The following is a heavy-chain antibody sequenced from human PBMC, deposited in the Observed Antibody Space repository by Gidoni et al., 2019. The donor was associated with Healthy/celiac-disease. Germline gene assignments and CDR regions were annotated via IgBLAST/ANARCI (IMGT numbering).Heavy chain of an antibody. D-gene: IGHD2-15*01. J-gene: IGHJ4*02. CDR1: GFTFSSYG. Sequence: QVQLVESGGGVVQPGRSLGLSCAASGFTFSSYGMHWVRQAPGKVLEWVAVISDDGSNKYYADSVKGRFTISRDNSKNTLYLQMNSLRAEDTAVYYCAKDLARYCSGGSCYSIDYWGQGTLVTVSS. CDR3: AKDLARYCSGGSCYSIDY. CDR2: ISDDGSNK. V-gene: IGHV3-30*18.